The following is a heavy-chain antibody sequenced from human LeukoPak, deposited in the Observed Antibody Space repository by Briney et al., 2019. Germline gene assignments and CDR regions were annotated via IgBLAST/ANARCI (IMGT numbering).Heavy chain of an antibody. J-gene: IGHJ4*02. Sequence: SETLSLTCAVYGGSFSGYYWSWIRQPPGKGLEWIGEINHSGSTNYNPSLKSRVTISVDTSKNQFSLKLSSVTAADTAVYYCAPRGSSWYRGGLDYWGQGILVTVSS. D-gene: IGHD6-13*01. CDR1: GGSFSGYY. V-gene: IGHV4-34*01. CDR2: INHSGST. CDR3: APRGSSWYRGGLDY.